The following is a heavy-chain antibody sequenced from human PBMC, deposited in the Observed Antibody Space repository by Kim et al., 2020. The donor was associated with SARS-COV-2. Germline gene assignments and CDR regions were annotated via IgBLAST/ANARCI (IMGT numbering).Heavy chain of an antibody. CDR2: GNT. J-gene: IGHJ4*02. D-gene: IGHD3-10*01. V-gene: IGHV1-3*01. Sequence: GNTKYSQKFKGRVTITRDTSATTAYMELSSLRSEDTAVYYCAKGVATAIDYWGQGTLVTVSS. CDR3: AKGVATAIDY.